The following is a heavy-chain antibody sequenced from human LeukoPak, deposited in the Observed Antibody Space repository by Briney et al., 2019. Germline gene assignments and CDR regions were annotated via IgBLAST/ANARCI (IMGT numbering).Heavy chain of an antibody. CDR2: ISYDGSNK. CDR1: GFTFSSYG. J-gene: IGHJ4*02. Sequence: GGSLRLSCAASGFTFSSYGMHWVRQAPGKGLEWVAVISYDGSNKYYADSGKGRFTISRDNSKNTLYLQMNSLRAEDTAVYYCAKAFYDILTGFPNWGQGTLVTVSS. D-gene: IGHD3-9*01. CDR3: AKAFYDILTGFPN. V-gene: IGHV3-30*18.